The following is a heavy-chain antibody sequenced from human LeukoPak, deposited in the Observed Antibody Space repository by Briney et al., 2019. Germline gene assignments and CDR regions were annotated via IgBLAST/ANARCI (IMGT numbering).Heavy chain of an antibody. V-gene: IGHV4-59*08. CDR2: TYHTGDT. CDR3: ARQPWNMGAYYFDY. J-gene: IGHJ4*02. CDR1: GGSFSGYY. Sequence: KPSETLSLTCAVYGGSFSGYYWSWIRQPPGKGLEWIGYTYHTGDTRYNPSLKSRLTISLDTSKNQFSLKLRSVTAADTAMYYCARQPWNMGAYYFDYWGQGTVVTVSS. D-gene: IGHD1-26*01.